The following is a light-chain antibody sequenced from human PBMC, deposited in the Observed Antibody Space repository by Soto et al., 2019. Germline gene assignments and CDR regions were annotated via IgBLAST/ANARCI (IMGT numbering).Light chain of an antibody. CDR3: QQYGSSTRT. CDR1: QSVSSN. J-gene: IGKJ1*01. CDR2: GAS. V-gene: IGKV3-20*01. Sequence: ELVTTQSPATRSVSPGERATISGRASQSVSSNLAWYQKKPGQAPRLLIYGASSRATGIPDRFSGSGSGTDFNLTISRLETEEFAVYECQQYGSSTRTFGQGTKWEIK.